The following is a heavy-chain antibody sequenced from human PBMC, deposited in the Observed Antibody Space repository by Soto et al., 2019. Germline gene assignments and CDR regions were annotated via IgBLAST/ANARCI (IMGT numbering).Heavy chain of an antibody. V-gene: IGHV3-33*06. CDR2: IWHDGTHI. Sequence: GGSLRLSCVTSGFTFSSYAMNWVRQAPGKGLEWVAVIWHDGTHIYYADSMKGRFSISRDNSKNTLYLQMNSLRADDTAVDYCAKMYGSRWSFDYWGQGTPVTVSS. D-gene: IGHD6-13*01. CDR3: AKMYGSRWSFDY. J-gene: IGHJ4*02. CDR1: GFTFSSYA.